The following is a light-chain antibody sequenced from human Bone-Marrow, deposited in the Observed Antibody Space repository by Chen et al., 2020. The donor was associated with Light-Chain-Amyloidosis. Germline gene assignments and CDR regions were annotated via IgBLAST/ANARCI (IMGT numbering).Light chain of an antibody. Sequence: SYELTQPPSVSVSPGQTARITCSGDDLPTKYAYWYQQKPGQAPVLVIHRDTERPSGISERISSSSSGTTATMTIRGVQAEVEADYHCQSRDSTGTYGVTFRGGTKLTVL. CDR3: QSRDSTGTYGVT. CDR1: DLPTKY. CDR2: RDT. V-gene: IGLV3-25*03. J-gene: IGLJ2*01.